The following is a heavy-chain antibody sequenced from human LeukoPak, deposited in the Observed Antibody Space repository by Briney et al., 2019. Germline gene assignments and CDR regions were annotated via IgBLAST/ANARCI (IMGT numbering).Heavy chain of an antibody. CDR2: ISSSGSTI. CDR1: GFTFSSYE. CDR3: ARGASYCDILTGSRFDY. V-gene: IGHV3-48*03. Sequence: GGSLRLSCAASGFTFSSYEMNWVRQAPGKGLEWVSYISSSGSTIYYADSVKGRFTISRDNAKNSLYLQMNSLRAEDTAVYYCARGASYCDILTGSRFDYWGQGTLVTASS. J-gene: IGHJ4*02. D-gene: IGHD3-9*01.